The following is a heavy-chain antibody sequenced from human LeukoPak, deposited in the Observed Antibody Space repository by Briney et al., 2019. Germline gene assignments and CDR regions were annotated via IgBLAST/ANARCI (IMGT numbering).Heavy chain of an antibody. CDR1: GFSLSTSETC. Sequence: SGPTLVNPTQTLTLTCTFSGFSLSTSETCVSWIRQPPGKALEWLARIDWDDEKYYSTSLKTRLTISKDTSKNQVVLTMTNMDPVDTATYYCARINLQGYRYCFDPWGQGTLVTVSS. V-gene: IGHV2-70*11. D-gene: IGHD5-18*01. CDR3: ARINLQGYRYCFDP. J-gene: IGHJ5*02. CDR2: IDWDDEK.